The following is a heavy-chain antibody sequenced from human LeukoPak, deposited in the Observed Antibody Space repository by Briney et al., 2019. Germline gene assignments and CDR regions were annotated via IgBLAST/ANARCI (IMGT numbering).Heavy chain of an antibody. V-gene: IGHV3-21*01. CDR1: GFTFSSYS. Sequence: GGSLRLSCAASGFTFSSYSMNWVRQAPGKGLEWVSSISSSSIYIYYADSLKGRFTISRDNAKNSVYLQINSLRAEVTAVYYCAKADGDKPSDYWGQGTLVTVSS. CDR3: AKADGDKPSDY. J-gene: IGHJ4*02. D-gene: IGHD4-17*01. CDR2: ISSSSIYI.